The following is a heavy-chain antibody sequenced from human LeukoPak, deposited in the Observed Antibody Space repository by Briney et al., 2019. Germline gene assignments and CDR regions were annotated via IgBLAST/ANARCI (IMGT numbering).Heavy chain of an antibody. CDR2: MNPNSGNT. CDR3: ARGRRYCSGGSCYSGYFQH. Sequence: ASVKVSCKASGYTFTSYDINWVQQATGQGLEWMGWMNPNSGNTGYAQKFQGRVTMTRNTSISTAYMELSSLRSEDTAVYYCARGRRYCSGGSCYSGYFQHWGQGTLVTVSS. CDR1: GYTFTSYD. D-gene: IGHD2-15*01. J-gene: IGHJ1*01. V-gene: IGHV1-8*01.